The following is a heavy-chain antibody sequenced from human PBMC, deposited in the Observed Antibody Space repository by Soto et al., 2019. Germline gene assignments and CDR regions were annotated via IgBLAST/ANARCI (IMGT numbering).Heavy chain of an antibody. D-gene: IGHD2-2*01. Sequence: SETLSLTCSVSGGSINSYYWSWIRQSPGKGLEWIGFIYYSGNTNYNPSLKSRVTMSVDTSKNQFSLKLSSVTAADTAVYYCARVRGYCSSTSCLNFDYWGQGTLVTVSS. CDR1: GGSINSYY. CDR3: ARVRGYCSSTSCLNFDY. V-gene: IGHV4-59*01. CDR2: IYYSGNT. J-gene: IGHJ4*02.